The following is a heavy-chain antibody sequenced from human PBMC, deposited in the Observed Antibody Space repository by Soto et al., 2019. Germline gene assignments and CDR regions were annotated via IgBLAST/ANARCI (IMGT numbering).Heavy chain of an antibody. D-gene: IGHD1-26*01. Sequence: SETLSLTCNVSGDSINNGGHYWSWIRQLPGKGLEWIGFIYYSGTTYYNPSLKSRVTMSVHTSKIQFSLNLSAVTAADTAVYYCARSEVGDTKSGFDSWGQGTQVTVSS. CDR3: ARSEVGDTKSGFDS. J-gene: IGHJ4*02. V-gene: IGHV4-31*03. CDR1: GDSINNGGHY. CDR2: IYYSGTT.